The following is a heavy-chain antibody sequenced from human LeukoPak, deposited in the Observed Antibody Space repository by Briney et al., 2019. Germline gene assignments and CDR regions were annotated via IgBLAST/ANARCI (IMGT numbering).Heavy chain of an antibody. D-gene: IGHD4-17*01. J-gene: IGHJ4*02. CDR2: INPNSGGT. CDR3: ARGDYGDYVGYFDY. CDR1: GYTXTGYY. Sequence: GASVKVSCKASGYTXTGYYMHWVRQAPGQGLDWMGWINPNSGGTNYAQKFQGRVTMTRDTSISTAYMELSRLRSDDTAVYYCARGDYGDYVGYFDYWGQGTLVTVSS. V-gene: IGHV1-2*02.